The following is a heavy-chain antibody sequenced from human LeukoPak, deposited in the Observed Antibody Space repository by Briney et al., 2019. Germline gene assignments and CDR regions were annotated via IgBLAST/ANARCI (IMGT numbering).Heavy chain of an antibody. V-gene: IGHV3-7*01. D-gene: IGHD6-6*01. CDR2: IKQDGSEK. Sequence: GGSLRLSCAASGFTFSDYYMSWIRQAPGKGLEWVANIKQDGSEKDYVDSVKGRFTISRDNAKNSLYLQMNSLTAEDTAVYYCARESFAARWDWGQGTLVTVSS. CDR3: ARESFAARWD. J-gene: IGHJ4*02. CDR1: GFTFSDYY.